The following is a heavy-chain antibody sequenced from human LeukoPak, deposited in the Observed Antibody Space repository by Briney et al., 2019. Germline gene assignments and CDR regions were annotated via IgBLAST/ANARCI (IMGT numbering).Heavy chain of an antibody. CDR3: SRSLDY. J-gene: IGHJ4*02. Sequence: PGGSLRLSCAASGFPFSDYWMDWVRLAPGKGMEWVANINQDGNIQYYADSVKGRFTISRNNAKNSLSLQMYSLRAEDTAIYFCSRSLDYLGQGALVTVSS. V-gene: IGHV3-7*01. CDR2: INQDGNIQ. CDR1: GFPFSDYW.